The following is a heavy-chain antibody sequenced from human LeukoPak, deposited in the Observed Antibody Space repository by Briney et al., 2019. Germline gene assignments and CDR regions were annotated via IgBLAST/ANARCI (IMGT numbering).Heavy chain of an antibody. V-gene: IGHV3-48*03. CDR2: ISSIGTTI. CDR1: GFTFSSYE. Sequence: GSLRLSCAASGFTFSSYEMNWVRQAPGKGLEWVSHISSIGTTIYYADSVKGRFTISKDNAKNSLFLQMNSLRAEDTAVYYCAVGGGYWGQGTLVTVSS. D-gene: IGHD3-16*01. CDR3: AVGGGY. J-gene: IGHJ4*02.